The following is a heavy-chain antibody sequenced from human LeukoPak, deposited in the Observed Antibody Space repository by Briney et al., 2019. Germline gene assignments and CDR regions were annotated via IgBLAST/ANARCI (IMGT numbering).Heavy chain of an antibody. CDR3: ARHDDYGDYVHWYFDL. Sequence: SETLSLTCTVSGGSISSSSYYWGWIRQPPGKGLEWIGSIYYSRSTYYNPSLKSRVTISVDTSKNQFSLKLSSVTAADTAVYYCARHDDYGDYVHWYFDLWGRGTLVTVSS. D-gene: IGHD4-17*01. CDR2: IYYSRST. V-gene: IGHV4-39*01. J-gene: IGHJ2*01. CDR1: GGSISSSSYY.